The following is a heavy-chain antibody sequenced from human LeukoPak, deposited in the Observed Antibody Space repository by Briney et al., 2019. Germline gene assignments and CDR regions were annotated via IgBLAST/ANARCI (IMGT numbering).Heavy chain of an antibody. D-gene: IGHD3-22*01. CDR3: ARGFGLCSGYSCSLCDY. V-gene: IGHV3-21*01. CDR1: GFTFSSYS. Sequence: KTGGSLRLSCAASGFTFSSYSMNWVRQAPGKGLEWVSSISSSSSYIYYADSVKGRFTISRDNAKNSLYLQMNSLRAEDTAVYYCARGFGLCSGYSCSLCDYWGQGNLVTVSS. J-gene: IGHJ4*02. CDR2: ISSSSSYI.